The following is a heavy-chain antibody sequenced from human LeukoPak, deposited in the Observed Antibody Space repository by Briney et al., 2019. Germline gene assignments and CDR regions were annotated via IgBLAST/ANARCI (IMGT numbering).Heavy chain of an antibody. CDR1: GFTFSTYA. V-gene: IGHV3-33*08. CDR2: IWYDGSNK. J-gene: IGHJ4*02. CDR3: ARDPPSATDYYKYFDY. Sequence: GGSLRLSCSASGFTFSTYAMHWVRQAPGKGLEWVAHIWYDGSNKFYADSVKGRFTISRGNSKDTLYLQMNSLRADDTAVYYCARDPPSATDYYKYFDYWGQGTLVTVSS. D-gene: IGHD3-9*01.